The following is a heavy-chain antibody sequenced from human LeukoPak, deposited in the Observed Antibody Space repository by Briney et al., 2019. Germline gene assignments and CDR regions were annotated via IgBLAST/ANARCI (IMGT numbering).Heavy chain of an antibody. V-gene: IGHV3-23*01. Sequence: GGSLRLSCAASGFTVSSNYMSWVRQAPGKGLEWVSSISGGSGDNIYYADSVKGRFTISRDNSKNTLYLQMNSLRGEDTALYYCAKRSLDTSGYYSYFHYWGQGTLVTVSS. CDR2: ISGGSGDNI. D-gene: IGHD3-22*01. CDR3: AKRSLDTSGYYSYFHY. J-gene: IGHJ1*01. CDR1: GFTVSSNY.